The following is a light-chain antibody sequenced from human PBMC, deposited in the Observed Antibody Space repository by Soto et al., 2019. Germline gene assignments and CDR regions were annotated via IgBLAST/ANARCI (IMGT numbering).Light chain of an antibody. CDR2: GAS. CDR3: LQDYNYPIT. Sequence: IQMTQAASSLSASVGDRVTITCRASQGIRNDLGWYQQKPGKAPKLLIYGASSLQRGVPSRFSGSGYGTDFTLTISSLQPEDFATYYCLQDYNYPITFGQGTRLAIK. CDR1: QGIRND. V-gene: IGKV1-6*01. J-gene: IGKJ5*01.